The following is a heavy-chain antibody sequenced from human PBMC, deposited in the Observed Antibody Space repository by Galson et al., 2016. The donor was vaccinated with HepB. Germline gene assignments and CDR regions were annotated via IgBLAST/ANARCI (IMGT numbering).Heavy chain of an antibody. Sequence: TLSLTCTVSGGSIRSGGYYWSWIRQHPGKGLEWIGDIAYSGSTNYNPSLQSRVTISVDTSKYQFSLKLRSVTASDTAVYYCARGADTYYYDTSGYFPSPRPCDYWGQGTLVTVSS. V-gene: IGHV4-31*03. CDR2: IAYSGST. D-gene: IGHD3-22*01. J-gene: IGHJ4*02. CDR1: GGSIRSGGYY. CDR3: ARGADTYYYDTSGYFPSPRPCDY.